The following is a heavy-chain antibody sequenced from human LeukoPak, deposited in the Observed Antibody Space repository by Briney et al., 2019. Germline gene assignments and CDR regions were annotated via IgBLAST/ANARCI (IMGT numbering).Heavy chain of an antibody. Sequence: PSETLSLTCTISGASIDSYYWSWIRQPPGKGLEWIGYIYYSGTTNYNPSLKRRVTISVDTSKNQFSLKLSSVTAADTAVYYCARDRYRDGYNPDAFGIWGQGTIVTVSS. CDR2: IYYSGTT. CDR3: ARDRYRDGYNPDAFGI. V-gene: IGHV4-59*01. J-gene: IGHJ3*02. D-gene: IGHD5-24*01. CDR1: GASIDSYY.